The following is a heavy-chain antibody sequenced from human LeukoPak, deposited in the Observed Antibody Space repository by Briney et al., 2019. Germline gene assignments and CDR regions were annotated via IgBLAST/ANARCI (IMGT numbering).Heavy chain of an antibody. CDR1: VISLSTYG. J-gene: IGHJ4*02. D-gene: IGHD3-16*01. CDR2: IRFDGSTK. CDR3: AKDSFRGRYYFDY. Sequence: PGGSLRLSCAASVISLSTYGMHGVRQAPGKGREGGAFIRFDGSTKNYADSVKGRFTISRDNSKNTLYLQMNSLRLEDTAVYFCAKDSFRGRYYFDYWGQGTLVTVSS. V-gene: IGHV3-30*02.